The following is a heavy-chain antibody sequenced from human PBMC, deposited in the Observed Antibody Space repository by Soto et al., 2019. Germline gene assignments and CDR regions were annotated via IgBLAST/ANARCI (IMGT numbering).Heavy chain of an antibody. Sequence: GGSLRLSCAASGLTFSNAWMSWVRQAPGKGLEWVGRIKTKTDGGTTDYTAPVKGRFTISRDDSQNTLYLQMNSLKTEDTAVYFCTTFPTYCSSSSCYRVDPWGQGTLVTVSS. D-gene: IGHD2-2*01. CDR3: TTFPTYCSSSSCYRVDP. V-gene: IGHV3-15*01. J-gene: IGHJ5*02. CDR2: IKTKTDGGTT. CDR1: GLTFSNAW.